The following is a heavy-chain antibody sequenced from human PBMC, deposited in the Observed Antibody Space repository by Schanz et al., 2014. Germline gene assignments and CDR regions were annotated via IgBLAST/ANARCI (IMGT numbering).Heavy chain of an antibody. V-gene: IGHV1-18*01. J-gene: IGHJ4*02. CDR2: ISANNGNT. Sequence: QVQLVQSGAEVKKPGASVKVSCKASGYTFTNYGVTWVRQAPGQGLEWMGWISANNGNTNYAQKFQGRVTMTTDTSTSTAYMELRSLRSDDTAVYYCARRNFYDKSAAFDYWGQGSLVTVSS. D-gene: IGHD3-9*01. CDR3: ARRNFYDKSAAFDY. CDR1: GYTFTNYG.